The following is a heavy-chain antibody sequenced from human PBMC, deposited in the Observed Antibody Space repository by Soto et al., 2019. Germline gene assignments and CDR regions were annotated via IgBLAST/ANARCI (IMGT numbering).Heavy chain of an antibody. J-gene: IGHJ6*02. Sequence: QLQLQESGSGLVKPSQTLSLTCAVSGGSISSGGYSWSWIRQPPGKGLEWIGYIYHSGTTYYNPSLKRRVTISVDRSKNQFYLKLSSVTAADTAVYYCARAHYGDYGYGMDVWGQGTTVTVSS. CDR3: ARAHYGDYGYGMDV. V-gene: IGHV4-30-2*01. D-gene: IGHD4-17*01. CDR1: GGSISSGGYS. CDR2: IYHSGTT.